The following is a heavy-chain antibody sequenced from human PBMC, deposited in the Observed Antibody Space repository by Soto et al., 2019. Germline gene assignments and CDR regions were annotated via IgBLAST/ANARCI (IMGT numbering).Heavy chain of an antibody. CDR1: GFTFSSYA. CDR3: AKVSPNSIAAAGTVDPGDY. Sequence: GGSLRLSCAASGFTFSSYAMSWVRQAPGKGLEWVSAISGSGGSTYYADSVKGRFTISRDNSKNTLYLQMNSLRAEDTAVYYCAKVSPNSIAAAGTVDPGDYWGQGTLVTVSS. D-gene: IGHD6-13*01. V-gene: IGHV3-23*01. J-gene: IGHJ4*02. CDR2: ISGSGGST.